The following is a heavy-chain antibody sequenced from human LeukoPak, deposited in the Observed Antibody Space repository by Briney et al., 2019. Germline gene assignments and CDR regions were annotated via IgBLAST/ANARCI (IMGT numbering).Heavy chain of an antibody. CDR2: ISAYNGNT. J-gene: IGHJ5*02. CDR1: GYTFTSYG. D-gene: IGHD3-22*01. CDR3: ARVYDSSGYYSWFDP. Sequence: ASVKVSCKASGYTFTSYGISWVRQAPGQGFEWMGWISAYNGNTNYAQKLQGRVTMTTDTSTSTAYMELRSLRSDDTAVYYCARVYDSSGYYSWFDPWGQGTLVTVSS. V-gene: IGHV1-18*01.